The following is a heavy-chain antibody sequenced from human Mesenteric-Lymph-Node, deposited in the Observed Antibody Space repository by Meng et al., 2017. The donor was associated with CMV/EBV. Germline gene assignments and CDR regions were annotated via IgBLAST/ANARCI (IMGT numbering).Heavy chain of an antibody. Sequence: SCKASGYTFTSYYMHWVRQAPGQGLEWMGIINPSGGSTSYAQKFQGRVTITTDESTSTAYMELSSLRSEDTAVYYCTGVGSPNHPSPWGQGTLVTVSS. D-gene: IGHD1-14*01. CDR2: INPSGGST. J-gene: IGHJ4*02. V-gene: IGHV1-46*01. CDR3: TGVGSPNHPSP. CDR1: GYTFTSYY.